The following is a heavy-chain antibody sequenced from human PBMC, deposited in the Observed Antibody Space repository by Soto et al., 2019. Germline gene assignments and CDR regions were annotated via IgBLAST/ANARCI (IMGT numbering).Heavy chain of an antibody. Sequence: QVQLVESGGGVLQPGRSLRLSCAASGFTFSSYGMHWVRQAPGKGLEWVAVISYDGSNKYYADSVKGRFTISRDNAKNTLYLQMNSLRAEDTAVYYCAKDRRNTVTWFDPWGQGTLVTVSA. J-gene: IGHJ5*02. CDR3: AKDRRNTVTWFDP. CDR1: GFTFSSYG. V-gene: IGHV3-30*18. CDR2: ISYDGSNK. D-gene: IGHD4-4*01.